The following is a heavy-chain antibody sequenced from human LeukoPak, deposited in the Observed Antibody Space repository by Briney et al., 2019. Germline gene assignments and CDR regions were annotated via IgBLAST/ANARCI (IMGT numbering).Heavy chain of an antibody. D-gene: IGHD3-3*01. V-gene: IGHV3-23*01. CDR1: GFTFSSYA. J-gene: IGHJ5*02. CDR3: AKGPSDDFWSGYYNWFDP. Sequence: GGSLRLSCAASGFTFSSYAMSWVRQAPGKGLEWVSTISGSGGSTYYADSVKGRFTISRDNPKNTLYLQMNRLRAEDTAVYYCAKGPSDDFWSGYYNWFDPWGQGTLVTVSS. CDR2: ISGSGGST.